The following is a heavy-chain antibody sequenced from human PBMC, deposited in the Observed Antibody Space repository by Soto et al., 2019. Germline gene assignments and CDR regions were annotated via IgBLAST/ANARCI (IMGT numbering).Heavy chain of an antibody. J-gene: IGHJ5*01. V-gene: IGHV3-48*01. Sequence: PGGSLRLCCAASGFTFNNYDMNWLRQAPGKGLEWVSYISWASDIIHYADSVKGRFTISRNGAQSSLYLQMNSLRGEDTAVYYCARVPRTSGHDNLFDFWGQGTLVTVSS. D-gene: IGHD1-1*01. CDR1: GFTFNNYD. CDR2: ISWASDII. CDR3: ARVPRTSGHDNLFDF.